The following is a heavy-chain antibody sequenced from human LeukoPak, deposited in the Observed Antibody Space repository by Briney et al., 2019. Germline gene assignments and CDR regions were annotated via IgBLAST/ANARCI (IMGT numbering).Heavy chain of an antibody. CDR3: ARYGSSWPYYFDY. CDR2: INHSGST. J-gene: IGHJ4*02. V-gene: IGHV4-34*01. CDR1: GGSFSGYY. Sequence: SETLSLTCAVYGGSFSGYYWSWIRQPPGKGLEWIGEINHSGSTNYNPSLKSRVTISVDTSKNQFSLKLSSVTAADTAVYYCARYGSSWPYYFDYWGQGTLVTVSS. D-gene: IGHD6-13*01.